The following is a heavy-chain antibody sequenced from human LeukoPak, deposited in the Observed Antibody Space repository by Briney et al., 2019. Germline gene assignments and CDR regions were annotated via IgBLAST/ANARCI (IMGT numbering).Heavy chain of an antibody. D-gene: IGHD3-3*02. CDR2: ISSSSNTI. J-gene: IGHJ3*02. Sequence: GGSLRLSCAASGFTFSSYSMNWVRQAPGKGLEWVSYISSSSNTIKYADSVKGRFTTSRDNAKNSLYLQMNSLGVEDTAVYYCASGATIFGAIVDSFDIWGQGTMVTVSS. V-gene: IGHV3-48*01. CDR3: ASGATIFGAIVDSFDI. CDR1: GFTFSSYS.